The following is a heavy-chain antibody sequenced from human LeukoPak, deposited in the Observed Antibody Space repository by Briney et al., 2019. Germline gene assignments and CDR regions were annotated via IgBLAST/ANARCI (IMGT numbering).Heavy chain of an antibody. D-gene: IGHD6-19*01. CDR2: ISWNNGSI. CDR1: GFTFDDYA. CDR3: AKDRRRVAVAGSFDY. V-gene: IGHV3-9*01. Sequence: PGGSLRLSCAASGFTFDDYAMHWVRQAPGKGLEWVSGISWNNGSIGYADSVKGRFTISRDNAKNSLYLQMNSLRAEDTALYYCAKDRRRVAVAGSFDYWGQGTLVTVSS. J-gene: IGHJ4*02.